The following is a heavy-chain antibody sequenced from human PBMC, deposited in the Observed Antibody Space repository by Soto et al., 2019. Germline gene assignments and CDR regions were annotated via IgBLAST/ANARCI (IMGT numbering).Heavy chain of an antibody. CDR2: ISAYNGNT. J-gene: IGHJ3*02. CDR3: GRWGSGSPHDAFDI. V-gene: IGHV1-18*01. Sequence: ASVKVSCKASGYTFTSYGISWVRQAPGQGLEWMGWISAYNGNTNYAQKLQGRLTMTTDTSTSTAYMELRSLRSDDTAVYYCGRWGSGSPHDAFDIWGQGTMVTVSS. D-gene: IGHD6-19*01. CDR1: GYTFTSYG.